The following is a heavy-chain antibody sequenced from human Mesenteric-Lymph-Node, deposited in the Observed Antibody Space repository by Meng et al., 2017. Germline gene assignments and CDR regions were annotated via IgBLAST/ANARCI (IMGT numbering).Heavy chain of an antibody. V-gene: IGHV3-7*01. D-gene: IGHD3-16*01. CDR2: RKSDGSEK. CDR1: GISLTNYW. Sequence: GESLKISCAASGISLTNYWMNWVRQAPGKGLEWVANRKSDGSEKNYVDSVKGRFTISRDNARNSLYLQMNSLRDEDTAVYYCATWGAVGPFDYWGQGNVVTVSS. CDR3: ATWGAVGPFDY. J-gene: IGHJ4*02.